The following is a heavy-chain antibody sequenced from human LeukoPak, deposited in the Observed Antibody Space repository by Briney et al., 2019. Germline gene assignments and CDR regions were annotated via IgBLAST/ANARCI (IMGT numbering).Heavy chain of an antibody. V-gene: IGHV3-48*03. CDR1: GLTFSSYE. D-gene: IGHD3-10*02. Sequence: PGGSLRLSCAASGLTFSSYEMNWVRQAPGKGLEWVSCISSSGTTIYYADSVKGRFTISRDSAKNSLYLQMNSLRAEDTAVYYCAELGITMIGGVWGKGTTVTISS. CDR3: AELGITMIGGV. CDR2: ISSSGTTI. J-gene: IGHJ6*04.